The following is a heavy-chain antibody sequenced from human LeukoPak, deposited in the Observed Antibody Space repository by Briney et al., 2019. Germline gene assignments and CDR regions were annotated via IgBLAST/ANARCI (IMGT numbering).Heavy chain of an antibody. CDR2: ISSSGTTT. V-gene: IGHV3-48*04. CDR3: ARDQGHYDYYMDV. J-gene: IGHJ6*03. CDR1: GFTFSSYS. Sequence: GGSLRLSCAASGFTFSSYSMNWVRQAPGKGLEWILYISSSGTTTYYADSVKGRFTISRDNAENSLYLQMNSLRAEDTAVYYCARDQGHYDYYMDVWGQGTTVTVSS.